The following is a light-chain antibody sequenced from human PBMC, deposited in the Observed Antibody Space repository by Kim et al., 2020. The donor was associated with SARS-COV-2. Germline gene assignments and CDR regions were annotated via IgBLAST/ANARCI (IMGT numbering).Light chain of an antibody. CDR3: QQYYSTPPT. V-gene: IGKV4-1*01. Sequence: DIVMTQSADSLAVSLGERATINCRSSQSVLYSSNNKNYLAWYQQKPGQPPKLHIYWASTRDSGVPDRFSGSGSGTDFTLTISSLEAEDVAVYYCQQYYSTPPTFGQGTRLEI. CDR2: WAS. CDR1: QSVLYSSNNKNY. J-gene: IGKJ2*01.